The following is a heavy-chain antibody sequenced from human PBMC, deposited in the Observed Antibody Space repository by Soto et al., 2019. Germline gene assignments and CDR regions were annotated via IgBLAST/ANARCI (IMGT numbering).Heavy chain of an antibody. Sequence: QVQLVQSGAEVKKPESSVKVSCKAPGGTFSTYAISWVRQAPGQGLEWMGGIIPMFGTANYAQRFQDRVTLPADEPTNTVYMELSSLRSEDTAVYFCASGIQLWLRRINNGYSGWGQGTLVTVSS. J-gene: IGHJ4*02. CDR3: ASGIQLWLRRINNGYSG. D-gene: IGHD5-18*01. CDR1: GGTFSTYA. CDR2: IIPMFGTA. V-gene: IGHV1-69*12.